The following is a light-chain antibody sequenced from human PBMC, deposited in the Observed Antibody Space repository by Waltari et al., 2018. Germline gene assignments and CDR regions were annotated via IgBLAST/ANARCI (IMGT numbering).Light chain of an antibody. V-gene: IGKV1-NL1*01. CDR1: KGISNS. J-gene: IGKJ4*01. Sequence: DIQMTQSPSSLSASVGDTVTITCRASKGISNSLAWYQQKPGEAPKLLLSAASRLESGVPSRFSGSGSGTDYTLTISRLQPEDLATYFCQLYYGDSLTFGGGTKVEIK. CDR3: QLYYGDSLT. CDR2: AAS.